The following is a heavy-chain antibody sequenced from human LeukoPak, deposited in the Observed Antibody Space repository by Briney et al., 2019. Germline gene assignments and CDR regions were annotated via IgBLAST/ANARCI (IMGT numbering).Heavy chain of an antibody. V-gene: IGHV1-18*01. CDR3: ARVSRGVNICDS. CDR1: GYTFTIFD. Sequence: ASVNVSCTASGYTFTIFDISWVRQAPGQGLERMGWISVYNRDTNYAQKLQDRVTMTTDTSTSTAYMELRSLRSDDTAVYYCARVSRGVNICDSWGQGTLVTVSS. CDR2: ISVYNRDT. D-gene: IGHD2/OR15-2a*01. J-gene: IGHJ4*02.